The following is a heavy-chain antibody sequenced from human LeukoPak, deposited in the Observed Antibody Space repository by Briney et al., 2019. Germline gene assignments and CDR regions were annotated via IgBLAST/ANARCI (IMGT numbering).Heavy chain of an antibody. CDR1: GGSISSYY. J-gene: IGHJ5*02. CDR2: IYTSGST. CDR3: ARDLSLIGSPNWFDP. Sequence: KSSETLSLTCTVSGGSISSYYWSWIRQPAGKGLEWIGRIYTSGSTNYNPSLKSRVTMSVDTSKNQFSLKLSSVTAADTAVYYCARDLSLIGSPNWFDPWGQGTLVTVSS. V-gene: IGHV4-4*07. D-gene: IGHD1-26*01.